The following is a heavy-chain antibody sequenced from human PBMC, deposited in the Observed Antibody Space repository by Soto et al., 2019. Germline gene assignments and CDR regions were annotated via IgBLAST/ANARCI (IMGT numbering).Heavy chain of an antibody. CDR2: IIAYNGNT. D-gene: IGHD4-17*01. Sequence: ASVKVSCKASGYTFTSYGISWVRQAPGQGLEWMGGIIAYNGNTNYAQKFQGRVTITTDESTSTAYMELSSLRSEDTAVYYCARGHDYGVFGLWGQGTLVTVSS. J-gene: IGHJ5*02. CDR1: GYTFTSYG. V-gene: IGHV1-18*01. CDR3: ARGHDYGVFGL.